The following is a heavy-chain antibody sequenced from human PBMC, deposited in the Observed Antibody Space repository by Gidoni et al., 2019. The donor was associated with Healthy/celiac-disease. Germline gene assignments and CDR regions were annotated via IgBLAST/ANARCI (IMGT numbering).Heavy chain of an antibody. J-gene: IGHJ5*02. CDR3: ARGAGYGSGSYLVSWFDP. D-gene: IGHD3-10*01. V-gene: IGHV6-1*01. CDR2: TYYRSKWYN. CDR1: GASVSSNSAA. Sequence: QVQLQQSGPGLVKPSQTLPLPCAIPGASVSSNSAAWNWIRQSPSRGLEWLGRTYYRSKWYNDYAVSVKSRITINPDTSKNQFSLQLNSVTPEDTAVYYCARGAGYGSGSYLVSWFDPWGQGTLVTVSS.